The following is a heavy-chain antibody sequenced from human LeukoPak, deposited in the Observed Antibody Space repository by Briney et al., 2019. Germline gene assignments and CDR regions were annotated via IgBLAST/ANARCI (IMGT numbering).Heavy chain of an antibody. Sequence: SETQSLTCTVSGGSISSSSYYWGWIRQPPGKGLEWIGSIYYSGSTYYNPSLKSRVTISVDTSKNQFSLKLSSVTAADTAVYYCARHMALYYGSGDNWFDPWGQGTLVTVSS. CDR1: GGSISSSSYY. D-gene: IGHD3-10*01. CDR2: IYYSGST. CDR3: ARHMALYYGSGDNWFDP. J-gene: IGHJ5*02. V-gene: IGHV4-39*01.